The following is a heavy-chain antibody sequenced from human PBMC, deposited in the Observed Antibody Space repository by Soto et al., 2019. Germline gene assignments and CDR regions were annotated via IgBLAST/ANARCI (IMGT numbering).Heavy chain of an antibody. J-gene: IGHJ4*02. D-gene: IGHD3-10*01. Sequence: ASVKVSCRASGYSFTGYYIHWVRQAPGRGLEWMGWINPDSGATNYAQNFQGTVTLTSDTSISTASMDLTSLTSDDTAVYYCARGDYGTGGYPFPYFDYWGQRTLVPVSP. CDR3: ARGDYGTGGYPFPYFDY. CDR2: INPDSGAT. CDR1: GYSFTGYY. V-gene: IGHV1-2*02.